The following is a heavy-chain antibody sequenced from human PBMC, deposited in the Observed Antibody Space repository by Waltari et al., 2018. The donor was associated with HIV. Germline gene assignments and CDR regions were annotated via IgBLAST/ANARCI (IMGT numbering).Heavy chain of an antibody. V-gene: IGHV3-74*01. CDR3: ARGKDCGGGTCDGYHYYGMDV. D-gene: IGHD2-15*01. J-gene: IGHJ6*02. Sequence: EVQLVESGGGLVQPGGSLRLSCAASGFTFTTSWVHWVRQAPGKGLVWVSRIKPDGTDTRYADSVKVRFTISRDNAKNTVYLQVNRLRGEDTSVYYCARGKDCGGGTCDGYHYYGMDVWGQGTTVTVSS. CDR2: IKPDGTDT. CDR1: GFTFTTSW.